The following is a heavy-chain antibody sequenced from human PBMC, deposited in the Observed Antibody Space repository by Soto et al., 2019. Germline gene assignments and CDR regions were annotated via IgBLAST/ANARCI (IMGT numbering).Heavy chain of an antibody. D-gene: IGHD2-8*01. V-gene: IGHV4-59*11. Sequence: QVQLQESGPGLVKPSETLSLTCTVSGGSINNHYWSWIRQPPGKGLEWIGYIYYSGPTNYNPSLKGRVTISVDTSKHQFSLNLTSLSAADTATYYCARANWYCDYWGQGTLVTVSS. CDR1: GGSINNHY. CDR2: IYYSGPT. J-gene: IGHJ4*02. CDR3: ARANWYCDY.